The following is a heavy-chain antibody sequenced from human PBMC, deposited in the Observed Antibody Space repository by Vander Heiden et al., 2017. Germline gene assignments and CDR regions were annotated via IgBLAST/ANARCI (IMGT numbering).Heavy chain of an antibody. CDR2: ITWNSAGI. Sequence: EVQLVESGGGLVQPGRSLRLSCAAPGFSFDDYPMPWVRQAPGKGLEWVSGITWNSAGIGYADSVKSRFTISRDNAKNSLYLQMNSLRVEDTALYYCAKDIDGDYDSNGYLGYWGQGTLVTVSS. CDR1: GFSFDDYP. V-gene: IGHV3-9*01. D-gene: IGHD3-22*01. J-gene: IGHJ4*02. CDR3: AKDIDGDYDSNGYLGY.